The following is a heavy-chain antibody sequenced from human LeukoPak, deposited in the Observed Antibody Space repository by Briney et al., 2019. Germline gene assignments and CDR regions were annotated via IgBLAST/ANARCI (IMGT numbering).Heavy chain of an antibody. D-gene: IGHD3-10*01. J-gene: IGHJ5*02. CDR2: ISGSGGST. V-gene: IGHV3-23*01. CDR1: GFTFSSYA. Sequence: TGGSLRLSCAASGFTFSSYAMSWVRQAPGKGLEWVSAISGSGGSTYYEESVKGRFTISRDNSKNTLYLQMNSLRAEDTAVYYCAKGGVRGVPNWFDPWGQGTLVTVSS. CDR3: AKGGVRGVPNWFDP.